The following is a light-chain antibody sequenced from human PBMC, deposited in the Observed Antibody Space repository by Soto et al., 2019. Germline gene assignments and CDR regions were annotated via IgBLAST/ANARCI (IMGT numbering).Light chain of an antibody. V-gene: IGKV3-11*01. Sequence: EIVLTQSPATLSSSPGERATLSCRASQSVSSYLAWYQQKPGQAPRLLIYDASNRATGIPARFSGSGSGTVFTLTISSLEPEDFAVYYCQQRSNWLTFGGGTKVEIK. CDR1: QSVSSY. CDR2: DAS. CDR3: QQRSNWLT. J-gene: IGKJ4*01.